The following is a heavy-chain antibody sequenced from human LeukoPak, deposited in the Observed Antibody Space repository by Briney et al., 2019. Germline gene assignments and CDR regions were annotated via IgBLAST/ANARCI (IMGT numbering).Heavy chain of an antibody. J-gene: IGHJ5*02. Sequence: GASVKVSCKASGYTFTGYYMHWVRQDPGQGLEWMGRINPNSGGTNYAQKFQGRVTMTRDTSISTAYMELSRLRSDDTAVYYCARGRYSSSWYRGANWFDPWGQGTLVTVSS. D-gene: IGHD6-13*01. CDR1: GYTFTGYY. CDR3: ARGRYSSSWYRGANWFDP. CDR2: INPNSGGT. V-gene: IGHV1-2*06.